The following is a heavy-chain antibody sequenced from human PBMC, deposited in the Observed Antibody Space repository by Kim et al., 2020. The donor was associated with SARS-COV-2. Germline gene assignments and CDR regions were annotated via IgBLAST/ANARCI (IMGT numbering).Heavy chain of an antibody. Sequence: SETLSLTCTVSGGSISSSSYYWGWIRQPPGKGLEWIGSIYYSGSTYYNPSLKSRVTISVDTSKNQFSLKLSSVTAADTAVYYCARPRYCSSTSCNPKDSEAYDYYGMDVWGQGTTVGVS. CDR3: ARPRYCSSTSCNPKDSEAYDYYGMDV. CDR1: GGSISSSSYY. D-gene: IGHD2-2*01. V-gene: IGHV4-39*01. J-gene: IGHJ6*01. CDR2: IYYSGST.